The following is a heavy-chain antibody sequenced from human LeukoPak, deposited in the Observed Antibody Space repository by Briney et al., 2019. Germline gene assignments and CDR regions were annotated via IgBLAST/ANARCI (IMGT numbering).Heavy chain of an antibody. Sequence: SETLSLTCTVSGGSISSYYWSWIRQPPGKGLEWIGYIYYSGSTNYNPSLKSRVTISVDMSKNQFSLKLSSVTAADTAVYYCARSGYDLVYYYYGMDVWGQGTTVTVSS. J-gene: IGHJ6*02. D-gene: IGHD5-12*01. V-gene: IGHV4-59*01. CDR3: ARSGYDLVYYYYGMDV. CDR2: IYYSGST. CDR1: GGSISSYY.